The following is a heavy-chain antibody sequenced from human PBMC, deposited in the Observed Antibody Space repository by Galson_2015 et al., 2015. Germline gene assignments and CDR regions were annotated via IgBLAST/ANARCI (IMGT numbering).Heavy chain of an antibody. V-gene: IGHV3-48*03. CDR2: ITTSGSVI. CDR3: ARDRSVAARYFDY. D-gene: IGHD6-6*01. J-gene: IGHJ4*02. Sequence: SLRLSCAPSGFTFSSYEFHWVRQAPGKGLEWISYITTSGSVIKYADSVKGRFTLSRDNARNSLYLQMNSLTAEDTAVYYCARDRSVAARYFDYWGQGTLVTVSS. CDR1: GFTFSSYE.